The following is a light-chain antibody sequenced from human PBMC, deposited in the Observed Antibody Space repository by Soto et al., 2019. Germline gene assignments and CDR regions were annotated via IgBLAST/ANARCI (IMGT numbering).Light chain of an antibody. Sequence: EIVLTQSPATLSLSPGERATLSCRASQSVENYLAWFQQKRGQAPRLLIYDTSNRAAGIPDRFSGSGSGTDFTRTISSLEPEDFAVYYCHQRYIWPPLTFGGGTKVEIK. CDR1: QSVENY. CDR3: HQRYIWPPLT. CDR2: DTS. J-gene: IGKJ4*01. V-gene: IGKV3-11*01.